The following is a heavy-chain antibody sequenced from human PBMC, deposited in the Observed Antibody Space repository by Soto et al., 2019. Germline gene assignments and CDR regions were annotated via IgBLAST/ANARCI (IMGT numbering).Heavy chain of an antibody. J-gene: IGHJ5*02. D-gene: IGHD3-10*01. Sequence: QVQLVESGGGAVQPGRSLRLSCAASGFTFRSYGMHWVRQAPGKGLEWVASISDDGGNKYYVDSVKGRFTISRDNSKSTLYLQLNSLRAEDTAVYDCAKDRWNSGSYWGWFDPWGQGTLVTVSS. CDR1: GFTFRSYG. CDR2: ISDDGGNK. V-gene: IGHV3-30*18. CDR3: AKDRWNSGSYWGWFDP.